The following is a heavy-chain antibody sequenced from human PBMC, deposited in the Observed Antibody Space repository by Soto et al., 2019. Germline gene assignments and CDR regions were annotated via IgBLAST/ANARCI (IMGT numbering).Heavy chain of an antibody. J-gene: IGHJ4*02. CDR1: EFTFSSFE. D-gene: IGHD6-13*01. CDR3: VRFGGAAAGPGDY. V-gene: IGHV3-48*03. CDR2: ISSSGSTI. Sequence: EVQLVESGGGLVQPGGSLRLSCVASEFTFSSFEMNWVRQVPGKGLEGVSYISSSGSTIYYSDSVKGRFTISRDNAKKSLYVQMNSLRVEDTAVYYCVRFGGAAAGPGDYWGQGTQVTVSS.